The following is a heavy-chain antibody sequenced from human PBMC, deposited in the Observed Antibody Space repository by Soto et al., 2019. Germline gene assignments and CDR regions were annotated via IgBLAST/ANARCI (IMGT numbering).Heavy chain of an antibody. D-gene: IGHD6-6*01. CDR2: IVYDGSNK. Sequence: QGQLVESGGGVVQPGRSLRRSCAASGFTFSSSGMHWVRQATGKGLEWVAVIVYDGSNKYYADSVKGLFTISRDNSKNTMYLQMNSLIAEDTAVYYCAIDSYSSSSTPLFGMNVWSQGTTGTGSS. CDR3: AIDSYSSSSTPLFGMNV. CDR1: GFTFSSSG. V-gene: IGHV3-30*03. J-gene: IGHJ6*02.